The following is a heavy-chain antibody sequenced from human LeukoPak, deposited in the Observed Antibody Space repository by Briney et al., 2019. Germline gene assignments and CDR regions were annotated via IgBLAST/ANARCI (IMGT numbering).Heavy chain of an antibody. J-gene: IGHJ4*02. D-gene: IGHD6-19*01. Sequence: GGSLRLSCAASGFTFSSYAMHWVRQAPGKGLEWVAVISYDGSNKYYADSVKGRFTLSRDNSKNTLYLEMNRLRSEDTAVYYCARAPKQSGVAGRVELDYWGQGTLVTVSS. CDR1: GFTFSSYA. CDR2: ISYDGSNK. V-gene: IGHV3-30*04. CDR3: ARAPKQSGVAGRVELDY.